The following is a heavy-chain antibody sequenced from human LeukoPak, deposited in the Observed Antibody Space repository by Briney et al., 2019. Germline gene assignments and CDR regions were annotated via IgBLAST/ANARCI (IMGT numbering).Heavy chain of an antibody. D-gene: IGHD3-10*01. CDR1: GFTFSSYW. CDR3: AKRSKTSGSLDY. V-gene: IGHV3-7*03. CDR2: IKQDGSEK. J-gene: IGHJ4*02. Sequence: GGSLRLSCAASGFTFSSYWMSWVRQALGKGLEWVANIKQDGSEKYFVDSVKGRFTISRDNSKNTLYLQMNSLRADDTAVFFCAKRSKTSGSLDYWGQGTLVTVSS.